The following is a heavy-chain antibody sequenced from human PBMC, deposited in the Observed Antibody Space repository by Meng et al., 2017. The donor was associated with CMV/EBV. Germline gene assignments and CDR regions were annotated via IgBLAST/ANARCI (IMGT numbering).Heavy chain of an antibody. CDR1: GFTFSSYG. CDR2: IRYDGSNK. D-gene: IGHD6-13*01. V-gene: IGHV3-30*02. Sequence: GGSLRLSCAASGFTFSSYGMHWVHQAPGKGLEWVAFIRYDGSNKYYADSVKGRFTISRDNSKNTLYLQMNSLRAEDTAVYYCAKLDGAAAEYWGQGTLVTVSS. CDR3: AKLDGAAAEY. J-gene: IGHJ4*02.